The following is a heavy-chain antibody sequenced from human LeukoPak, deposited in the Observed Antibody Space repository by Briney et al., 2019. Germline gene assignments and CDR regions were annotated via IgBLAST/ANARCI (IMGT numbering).Heavy chain of an antibody. CDR3: ARGYYYGSGSSKFDY. CDR2: IIPIFGTA. CDR1: GGTLSSYA. Sequence: SVKVSCKASGGTLSSYAISWVRQAPGQGLEWMGGIIPIFGTANYAQKFQGRVTITTDESTSTAYMELSSLRSEDTAVYYCARGYYYGSGSSKFDYWGQGTLVTVSS. V-gene: IGHV1-69*05. J-gene: IGHJ4*02. D-gene: IGHD3-10*01.